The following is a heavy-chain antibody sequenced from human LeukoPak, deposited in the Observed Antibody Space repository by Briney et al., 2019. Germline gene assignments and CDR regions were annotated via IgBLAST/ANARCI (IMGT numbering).Heavy chain of an antibody. CDR2: MFYSGST. CDR1: GGSISSSNHY. CDR3: ARTYFDAYGHFDC. D-gene: IGHD3-9*01. V-gene: IGHV4-39*07. J-gene: IGHJ4*02. Sequence: SETLSLTCTVSGGSISSSNHYWGWIRQPPGKGLEWIGTMFYSGSTYYNPSLKSRVTMSVDTSKNQFSLKLNSVTAADTAVYYCARTYFDAYGHFDCWGQGTLVTVSS.